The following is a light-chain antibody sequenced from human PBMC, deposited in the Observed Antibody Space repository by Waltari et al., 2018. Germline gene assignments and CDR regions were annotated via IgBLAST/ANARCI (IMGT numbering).Light chain of an antibody. J-gene: IGLJ3*02. CDR2: GST. V-gene: IGLV1-40*01. CDR1: GSNIGAGYD. Sequence: QSVLTQPPSVSGAPGQRVTISCTGSGSNIGAGYDVHWYQPLPRAAPKLLIYGSTSRPLGVPARFFGSTSGASASLAIIGLQAEDEADYYCQSYDTSLSVVFGGGTKLTVL. CDR3: QSYDTSLSVV.